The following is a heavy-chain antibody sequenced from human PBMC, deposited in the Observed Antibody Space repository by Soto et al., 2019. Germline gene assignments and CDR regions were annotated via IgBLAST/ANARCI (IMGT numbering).Heavy chain of an antibody. CDR3: ARVDGLVPMYYFDY. J-gene: IGHJ4*02. CDR1: GGSFSGYY. V-gene: IGHV4-34*01. CDR2: INHSGST. D-gene: IGHD6-19*01. Sequence: SETLSLTCAVYGGSFSGYYWTWIRQPPGTGLEWIGEINHSGSTNYNPSLKSRVTISVDTSKNQFSLKLSSVTAADTAVYYCARVDGLVPMYYFDYWGQGTLVTVSS.